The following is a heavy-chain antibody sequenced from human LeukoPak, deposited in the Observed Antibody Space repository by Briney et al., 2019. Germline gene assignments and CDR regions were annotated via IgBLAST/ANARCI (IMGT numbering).Heavy chain of an antibody. Sequence: GGSLRLSCAASGFTFSSYWMHWVRQVPGKGLVWVSRIGTDGSSTTYADYVKGRFSISRDNAKNALYLQMNSLRAEDTAVYYCARRLRTPTPGTTGYFDNWGQGTLVTVSS. CDR3: ARRLRTPTPGTTGYFDN. V-gene: IGHV3-74*01. D-gene: IGHD1-1*01. J-gene: IGHJ4*03. CDR1: GFTFSSYW. CDR2: IGTDGSST.